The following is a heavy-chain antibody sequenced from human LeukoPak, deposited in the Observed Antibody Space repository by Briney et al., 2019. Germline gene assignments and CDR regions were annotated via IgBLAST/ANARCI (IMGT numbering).Heavy chain of an antibody. CDR1: GYSFTSYW. J-gene: IGHJ6*03. D-gene: IGHD2-2*02. CDR3: ARSYCSSSSCYKSPSKYYYYYMDV. Sequence: GESLKISCKGSGYSFTSYWIGWVRQMPGKGLEWMGIIYPDDSDTRYSPSFQGQVTISADKSISTAYLQWSTLKASDTAMYYCARSYCSSSSCYKSPSKYYYYYMDVWGKGTTVTVSS. CDR2: IYPDDSDT. V-gene: IGHV5-51*01.